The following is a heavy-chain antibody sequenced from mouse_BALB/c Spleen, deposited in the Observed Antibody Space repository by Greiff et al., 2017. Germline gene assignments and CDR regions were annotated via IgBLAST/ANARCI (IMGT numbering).Heavy chain of an antibody. CDR2: INSNGGST. J-gene: IGHJ2*01. CDR1: GFTFSSYG. D-gene: IGHD2-1*01. CDR3: ARAGGNYRYYFDY. Sequence: DVMLVESGGGLVQPGGSLKLSCAASGFTFSSYGMSWVRQTPDKRLELVATINSNGGSTYYPDSVKGRFTISRDNAKNTLYLQMSSLKSEDTAMYYCARAGGNYRYYFDYWGQGTTLTVSS. V-gene: IGHV5-6-3*01.